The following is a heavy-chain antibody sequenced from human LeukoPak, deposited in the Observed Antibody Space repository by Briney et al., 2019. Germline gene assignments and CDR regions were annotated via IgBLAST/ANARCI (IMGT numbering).Heavy chain of an antibody. V-gene: IGHV4-59*01. D-gene: IGHD2-2*02. Sequence: TASETLSLTCTVSGGSISSYYWSWIRQPPGKGLEWIGYIYYSGSTNYNPSLKSRVTISVDTSKNQFSLKLSSVTAADTAVYYCARDGCSSTSCYTDWFDPWGQGTLVTVSS. CDR2: IYYSGST. J-gene: IGHJ5*02. CDR1: GGSISSYY. CDR3: ARDGCSSTSCYTDWFDP.